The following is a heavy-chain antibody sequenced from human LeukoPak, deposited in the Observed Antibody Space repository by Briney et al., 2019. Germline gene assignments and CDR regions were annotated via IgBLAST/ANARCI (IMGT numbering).Heavy chain of an antibody. D-gene: IGHD1-26*01. J-gene: IGHJ4*02. CDR1: GGTFSSYA. V-gene: IGHV1-69*05. CDR3: ARVELVGATTY. CDR2: IIPIFGTA. Sequence: ASVKVSRKASGGTFSSYAISWVRQAPGQGLEWMGGIIPIFGTANYAQKFQGRVTITTGESTSTAYMELSSLRSEDTAVYYCARVELVGATTYWGQGTLVTVSS.